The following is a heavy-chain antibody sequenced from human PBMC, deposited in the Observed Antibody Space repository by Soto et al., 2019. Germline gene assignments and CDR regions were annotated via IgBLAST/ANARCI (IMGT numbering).Heavy chain of an antibody. V-gene: IGHV4-34*01. CDR3: AGSKITMVRGVIMAVFDY. J-gene: IGHJ4*02. D-gene: IGHD3-10*01. CDR2: INHSGST. Sequence: SSETLSLTCAVYGGSFSGYYWSWIRQPPGKGLEWIGEINHSGSTNYNPSLKSRVTISVDTSKNQFSLKLSSVTAADTAVYYCAGSKITMVRGVIMAVFDYWGQGTLVTVSS. CDR1: GGSFSGYY.